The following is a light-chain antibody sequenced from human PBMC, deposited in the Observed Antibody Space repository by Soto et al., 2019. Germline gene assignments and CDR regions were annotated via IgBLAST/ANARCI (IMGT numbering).Light chain of an antibody. J-gene: IGLJ3*02. CDR3: GTWDSSLSAWV. CDR2: DDT. V-gene: IGLV1-40*01. CDR1: NSNIGAGYD. Sequence: QSVLTQPPSVSGAPGQRVTISCTGSNSNIGAGYDVHWYQHLPGAAPKLLIYDDTHRPSGVPDRFSGSKSGTSATLGITGLQTGDEADYYCGTWDSSLSAWVFGGGTKLTVL.